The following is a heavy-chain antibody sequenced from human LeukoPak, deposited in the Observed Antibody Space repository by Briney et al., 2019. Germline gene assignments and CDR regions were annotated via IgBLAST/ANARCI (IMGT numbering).Heavy chain of an antibody. D-gene: IGHD3-3*01. J-gene: IGHJ6*02. CDR1: GGTFSSYA. CDR2: IIPILGIA. Sequence: ASVKVSCKASGGTFSSYAISWVRQAPGQGLEWMGRIIPILGIANYAQKFQGRVTITADKSTSTAYMELSSLRSEDTAVYYCARDRDFWSGYKAPGYYYGMDVWGQGTTVTVSS. V-gene: IGHV1-69*04. CDR3: ARDRDFWSGYKAPGYYYGMDV.